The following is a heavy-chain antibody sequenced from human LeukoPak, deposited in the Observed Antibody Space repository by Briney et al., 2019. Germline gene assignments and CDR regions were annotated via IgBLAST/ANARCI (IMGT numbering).Heavy chain of an antibody. CDR3: ARDRKGAQRGGSYRYAFDI. V-gene: IGHV4-4*02. J-gene: IGHJ3*02. CDR2: IYHSGST. D-gene: IGHD1-26*01. Sequence: SETLSLTCAVSGGSISSSNWWSWVRQPPGRGLEWIGEIYHSGSTNYNPSLKSRVTISVDKSKNQFSLKLSSVTAADTAVYYCARDRKGAQRGGSYRYAFDIWGQGTMVTVSS. CDR1: GGSISSSNW.